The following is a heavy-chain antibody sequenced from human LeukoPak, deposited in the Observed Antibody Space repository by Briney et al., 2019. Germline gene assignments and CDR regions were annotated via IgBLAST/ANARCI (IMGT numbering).Heavy chain of an antibody. V-gene: IGHV3-23*01. Sequence: PGGSLRLSCAASGFTFSSYAMSWVRQAPGKGLEWVSAISGSGDSTYYAGSVKGRFTISRDNSKNTLSLQMNSLRAEDTAVYYCAKGRIRGVVIADYWGQGTLVTVSS. CDR3: AKGRIRGVVIADY. CDR1: GFTFSSYA. CDR2: ISGSGDST. D-gene: IGHD3-10*01. J-gene: IGHJ4*02.